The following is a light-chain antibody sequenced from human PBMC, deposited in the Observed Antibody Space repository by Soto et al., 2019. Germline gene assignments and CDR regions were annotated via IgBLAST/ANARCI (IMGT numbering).Light chain of an antibody. CDR3: SSYASSITLVL. CDR1: NSDVGGYNY. V-gene: IGLV2-14*03. J-gene: IGLJ2*01. CDR2: DVT. Sequence: QSVLTQPASVSGSPGQSITISCTGTNSDVGGYNYVSWYQQHPGKAPKLMIYDVTNRPSGVSNRFSGSKSGTTASLTISGLQAEDEADYYCSSYASSITLVLFGGGTKLTVL.